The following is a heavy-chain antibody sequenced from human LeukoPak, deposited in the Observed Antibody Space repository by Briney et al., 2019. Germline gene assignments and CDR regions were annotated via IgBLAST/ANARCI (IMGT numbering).Heavy chain of an antibody. CDR3: ARDTYYYGSGSYYLFDY. Sequence: PGGFLRLSCAASGFTFSSYSMNWVRQAPGKGLEWVSSFSSSSSYIYYADSVKGRFTISRDNAKNSLYLQMNSLRAEDTAVYYCARDTYYYGSGSYYLFDYWGQGTLVTVSS. CDR1: GFTFSSYS. D-gene: IGHD3-10*01. V-gene: IGHV3-21*01. J-gene: IGHJ4*02. CDR2: FSSSSSYI.